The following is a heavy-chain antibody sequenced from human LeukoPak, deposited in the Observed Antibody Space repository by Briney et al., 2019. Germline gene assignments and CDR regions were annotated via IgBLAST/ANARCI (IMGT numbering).Heavy chain of an antibody. D-gene: IGHD4-17*01. CDR1: GFTFSSYA. CDR2: IAYVGSNK. J-gene: IGHJ4*02. V-gene: IGHV3-30*04. Sequence: GGSLRLSCAASGFTFSSYAMHWVRQAPGKGLEWVAVIAYVGSNKYYADSVKGRFTISRDNSKNTLYLQMNSLRAEDTAVYYCARDGYGDPRYFDYWGQGTLVTASS. CDR3: ARDGYGDPRYFDY.